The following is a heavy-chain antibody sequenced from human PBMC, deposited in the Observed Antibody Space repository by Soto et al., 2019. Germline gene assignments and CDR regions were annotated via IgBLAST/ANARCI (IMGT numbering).Heavy chain of an antibody. V-gene: IGHV4-4*02. D-gene: IGHD3-10*01. CDR3: ARSITMVRGVNLNWFDP. CDR1: GGSISSSNW. J-gene: IGHJ5*02. Sequence: LSLTCAVSGGSISSSNWWSWVRQPPGKGLEWIGEIYHSGSTNYNPSLKSRVTISVDKSKNQFSLKLSSVTAADTAVYYCARSITMVRGVNLNWFDPWGQGTLVTVSS. CDR2: IYHSGST.